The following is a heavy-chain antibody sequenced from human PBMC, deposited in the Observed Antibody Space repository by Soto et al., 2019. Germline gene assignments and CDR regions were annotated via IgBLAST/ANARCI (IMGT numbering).Heavy chain of an antibody. J-gene: IGHJ4*02. CDR1: GFTFSSYW. CDR2: IKQDGSEK. D-gene: IGHD3-16*01. Sequence: GGSLRLSCAASGFTFSSYWMSWVRQAPGKGLEWVANIKQDGSEKYYVDSVKGRFTISRDNAKNSLYLQMNSLRAEDTAVYYCARDYLGELWPFDYWGQGTLVTVSS. V-gene: IGHV3-7*03. CDR3: ARDYLGELWPFDY.